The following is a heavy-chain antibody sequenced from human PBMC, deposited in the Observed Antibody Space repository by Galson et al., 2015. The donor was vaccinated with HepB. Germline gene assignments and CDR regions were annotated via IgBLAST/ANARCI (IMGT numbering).Heavy chain of an antibody. CDR1: GFTFSSYG. V-gene: IGHV3-33*01. CDR2: IWYDGSNK. Sequence: SLRLSCAASGFTFSSYGMHWVRQAPGKGLEWVAVIWYDGSNKYYADSVKGRFTISRDNSKNTLYLQMNSLRAEDTAVYYCASQGAYDYVWGSAFDYWGQGTLVTVSS. CDR3: ASQGAYDYVWGSAFDY. D-gene: IGHD3-16*01. J-gene: IGHJ4*02.